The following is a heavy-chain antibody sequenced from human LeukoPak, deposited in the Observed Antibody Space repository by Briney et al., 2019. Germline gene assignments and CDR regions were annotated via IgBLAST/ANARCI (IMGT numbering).Heavy chain of an antibody. CDR1: GFTFSSYA. CDR2: ISSNGGST. Sequence: GGSLRLSCSASGFTFSSYAMHWVRQAPGKGLEYVSAISSNGGSTYYADSVKGRFTIARDNAKNSLYLQMNSLRAGDTALYYCAKGVGDYWGQGTLVTVSS. CDR3: AKGVGDY. J-gene: IGHJ4*02. V-gene: IGHV3-64*04. D-gene: IGHD1-26*01.